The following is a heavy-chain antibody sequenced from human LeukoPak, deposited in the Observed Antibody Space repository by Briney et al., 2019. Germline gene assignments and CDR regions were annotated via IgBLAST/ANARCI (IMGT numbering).Heavy chain of an antibody. J-gene: IGHJ4*02. CDR1: GGSFSGYY. V-gene: IGHV4-34*01. CDR3: ARRYYYNLGSFPFDF. D-gene: IGHD3-10*01. CDR2: INHSGST. Sequence: KSSETLSLTCAVYGGSFSGYYWSWIRQPPGKGLEWIGEINHSGSTNYNPSLKSRVTISEDTSKNQFYLNLSSVTAADTAVYYCARRYYYNLGSFPFDFWGQGTLVTASS.